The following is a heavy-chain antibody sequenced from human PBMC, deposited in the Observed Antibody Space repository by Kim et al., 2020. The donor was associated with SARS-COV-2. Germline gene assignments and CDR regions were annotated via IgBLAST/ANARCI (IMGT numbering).Heavy chain of an antibody. V-gene: IGHV4-59*01. J-gene: IGHJ5*02. Sequence: YYSGSVNYNPSLKSRVTISVDTSKDQFSLGLSSVTAADTAVYYCASIPSPWGQGTLVTVSS. CDR3: ASIPSP. CDR2: YYSGSV.